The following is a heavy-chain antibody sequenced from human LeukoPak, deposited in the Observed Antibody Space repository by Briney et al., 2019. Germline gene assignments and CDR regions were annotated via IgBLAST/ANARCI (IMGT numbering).Heavy chain of an antibody. CDR3: AKDLFKPVGY. J-gene: IGHJ4*02. Sequence: SGGSLRLSCVASGFTFSSYAMSWVRQAPGKGLEWVSVISNSGGNTYYADSVKGRFTISRDNSKNTLYLQMNSLRAEDTAVYYCAKDLFKPVGYWGQGTLVTVSS. CDR2: ISNSGGNT. CDR1: GFTFSSYA. V-gene: IGHV3-23*01. D-gene: IGHD1-26*01.